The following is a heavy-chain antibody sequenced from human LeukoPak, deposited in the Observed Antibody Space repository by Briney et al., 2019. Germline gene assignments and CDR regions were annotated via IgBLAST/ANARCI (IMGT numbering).Heavy chain of an antibody. CDR1: GFTFSSYG. CDR2: ITYDGSNK. J-gene: IGHJ4*02. V-gene: IGHV3-30*18. D-gene: IGHD1-1*01. Sequence: GGSLRLSCAASGFTFSSYGMHWVRQAPGKGLEWVAVITYDGSNKYYADSVKGRFTISRDNSKNTLYLQMNSLRAEDTAVYYCAKKLTNWGQGTLVTVSS. CDR3: AKKLTN.